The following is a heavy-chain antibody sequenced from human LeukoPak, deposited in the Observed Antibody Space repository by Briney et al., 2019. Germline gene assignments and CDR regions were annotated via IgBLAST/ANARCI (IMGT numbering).Heavy chain of an antibody. V-gene: IGHV4-59*11. CDR2: IYYSGST. D-gene: IGHD2-15*01. J-gene: IGHJ6*03. CDR3: ARSXXYCSGGXXXXXXXXYXYMDX. CDR1: GGSISSHY. Sequence: ASETLSLTCTVSGGSISSHYWSWIRQPPGKGLEWIGYIYYSGSTNYNPSLKSRVTISVDTSKNQFSLKLSSVTAADTAVYYCARSXXYCSGGXXXXXXXXYXYMDXWGKGTTVTXXS.